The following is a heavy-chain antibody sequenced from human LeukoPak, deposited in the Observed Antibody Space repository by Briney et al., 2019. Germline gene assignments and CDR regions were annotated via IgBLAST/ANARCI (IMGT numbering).Heavy chain of an antibody. CDR2: INHSGST. Sequence: KPSETLSLTCAVYGGSFSGYYWSWIRQPPGKGLEWIGEINHSGSTNYNPSLKSRVTISVDTSKNQFSLKLSSVTAADTAVYYCARRVDAFDIWGQGTMVTVSS. V-gene: IGHV4-34*01. CDR3: ARRVDAFDI. CDR1: GGSFSGYY. J-gene: IGHJ3*02. D-gene: IGHD6-13*01.